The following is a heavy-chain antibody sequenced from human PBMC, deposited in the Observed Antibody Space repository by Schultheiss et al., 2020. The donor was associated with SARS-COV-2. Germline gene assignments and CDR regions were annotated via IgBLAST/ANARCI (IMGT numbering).Heavy chain of an antibody. J-gene: IGHJ4*02. CDR1: GFTFSSYS. CDR2: ISYDGSNK. V-gene: IGHV3-30*03. Sequence: GGSLRLSCAASGFTFSSYSMNWVRQAPGKGLEWVAVISYDGSNKYYADSVKGRFTISRDNSKNTLYLQMNSLRAEDTAVYYCARESGVYYDSSGSLVDWGQGTLVTVSS. D-gene: IGHD3-22*01. CDR3: ARESGVYYDSSGSLVD.